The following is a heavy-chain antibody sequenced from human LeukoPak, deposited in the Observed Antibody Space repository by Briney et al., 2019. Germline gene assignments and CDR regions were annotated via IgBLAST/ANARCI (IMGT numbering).Heavy chain of an antibody. CDR3: TRENRPFCPFAH. Sequence: PSETLSLTCGVSGGSIYITNYWSWVRQAPGKGLEWIGEISHGGTTNYNPSLRSRVAMSLDRANNQFSLSLTSVTAADTAVYYCTRENRPFCPFAHWGQGVLVTVSS. D-gene: IGHD2/OR15-2a*01. CDR2: ISHGGTT. J-gene: IGHJ4*02. CDR1: GGSIYITNY. V-gene: IGHV4-4*02.